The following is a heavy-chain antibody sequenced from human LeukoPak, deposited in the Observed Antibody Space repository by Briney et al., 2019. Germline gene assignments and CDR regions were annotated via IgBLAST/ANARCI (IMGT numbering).Heavy chain of an antibody. D-gene: IGHD5-12*01. V-gene: IGHV3-30*02. CDR3: AKGQRRHVDIVATTPFDY. CDR1: GFTFSKYG. Sequence: GGSLRLSCAASGFTFSKYGMHWVRQAPGKGLEWLTFIQYDGNNKYYSDSVKGRFTISRDNSKNTLYLQMNSLRAEDTAVYYCAKGQRRHVDIVATTPFDYWGQGTLVTVSS. J-gene: IGHJ4*02. CDR2: IQYDGNNK.